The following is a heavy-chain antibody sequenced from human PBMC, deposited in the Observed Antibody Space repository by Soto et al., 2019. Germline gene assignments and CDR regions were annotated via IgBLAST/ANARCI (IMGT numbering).Heavy chain of an antibody. CDR1: GGTFSSYA. CDR3: ARASCGDRSGYYDPWDAFDI. V-gene: IGHV1-69*12. Sequence: QVQLVQSGAEVKKPGSSVKVSCKASGGTFSSYAISWVRQAPGQGLEWMGGIIPIFGTANYAQKFQGRVTITEDESTSTAYMALSSLTYTHTAVYDGARASCGDRSGYYDPWDAFDIWGQGTMVTVSS. CDR2: IIPIFGTA. J-gene: IGHJ3*02. D-gene: IGHD3-22*01.